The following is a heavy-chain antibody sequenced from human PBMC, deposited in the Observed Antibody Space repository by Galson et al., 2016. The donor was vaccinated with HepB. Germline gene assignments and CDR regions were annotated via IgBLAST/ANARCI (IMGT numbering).Heavy chain of an antibody. CDR2: IDPSDSFS. CDR1: GYTFTSYW. CDR3: ARRNMAVEPAAISLSRYYYAHCRDV. D-gene: IGHD2-2*01. Sequence: QSGAEVKQPGESLRISCKTSGYTFTSYWITWVRQMPGKGLEWMGRIDPSDSFSNYSPSFQGHVSMSVDKSISTAYLQWSSLEASDTATYYCARRNMAVEPAAISLSRYYYAHCRDVWGKGTTVTV. V-gene: IGHV5-10-1*01. J-gene: IGHJ6*03.